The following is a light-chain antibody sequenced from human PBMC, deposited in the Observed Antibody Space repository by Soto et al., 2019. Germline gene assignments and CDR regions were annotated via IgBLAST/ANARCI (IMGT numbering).Light chain of an antibody. V-gene: IGKV4-1*01. CDR3: QQYYSPLWT. J-gene: IGKJ1*01. CDR1: QSVLYSSNNKNY. Sequence: DIVMTQSPDSLAVSLGERATINCKSSQSVLYSSNNKNYLAWYQQKPGQPPKLLIYWASTRESGVPERFSGSGSGTDFTLTISSLQAEDVAVYYCQQYYSPLWTFRQGTKVAIK. CDR2: WAS.